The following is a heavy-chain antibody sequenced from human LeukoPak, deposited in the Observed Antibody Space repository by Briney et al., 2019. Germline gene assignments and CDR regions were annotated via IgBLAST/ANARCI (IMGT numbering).Heavy chain of an antibody. CDR3: AKRVPGPVAAAHPFDY. CDR2: ISGSGGTT. Sequence: GGSLRLSCAASGFTFSTYAMSWVRQTPGKGLEWVSAISGSGGTTYYADSVKGRFTISRDNSENTLYLQMNSLRAEDTAVYYCAKRVPGPVAAAHPFDYWGQGTLVTVSS. CDR1: GFTFSTYA. V-gene: IGHV3-23*01. D-gene: IGHD6-25*01. J-gene: IGHJ4*02.